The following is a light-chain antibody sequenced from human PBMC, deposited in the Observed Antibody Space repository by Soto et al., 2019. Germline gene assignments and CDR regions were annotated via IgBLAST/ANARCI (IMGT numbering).Light chain of an antibody. CDR3: QQSYSTSAYT. J-gene: IGKJ2*01. Sequence: DIQMTQSPSSLSASVGDRVTITCRASQSISSYLNWYQQKPGKAPKLLIYAASSLQSGVPSRFSGSGSGTDFTLTIGSLQPEDFATYYCQQSYSTSAYTFGQGTKLEIK. V-gene: IGKV1-39*01. CDR2: AAS. CDR1: QSISSY.